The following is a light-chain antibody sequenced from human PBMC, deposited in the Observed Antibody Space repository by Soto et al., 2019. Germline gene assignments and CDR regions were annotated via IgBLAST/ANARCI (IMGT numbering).Light chain of an antibody. J-gene: IGKJ4*01. CDR3: QQSYTSPVT. V-gene: IGKV1-39*01. CDR1: QSISTY. CDR2: GAS. Sequence: IRMIPSPSSPSASVGDRVTFTCRARQSISTYFNWYEQKPGKAPNLLIYGASNLQSGVPSGFCSGGSGTDFILTISSRQPEDFGTYYCQQSYTSPVTFGGGTKVDIK.